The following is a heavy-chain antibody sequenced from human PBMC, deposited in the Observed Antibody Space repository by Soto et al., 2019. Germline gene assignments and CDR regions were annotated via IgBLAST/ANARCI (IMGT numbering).Heavy chain of an antibody. CDR2: ISIGGGST. Sequence: EVQLLESGGGLVQPGRSLRLSCAASGFTFSSYAMSWVRQAPGKGLEWVSVISIGGGSTYYADSVKGRLTISRANSKNPPNLQMSSMRAENTALYYCAKGDTDMVTFRPRDYWGKGTLVAFSS. V-gene: IGHV3-23*01. CDR3: AKGDTDMVTFRPRDY. D-gene: IGHD5-18*01. J-gene: IGHJ4*02. CDR1: GFTFSSYA.